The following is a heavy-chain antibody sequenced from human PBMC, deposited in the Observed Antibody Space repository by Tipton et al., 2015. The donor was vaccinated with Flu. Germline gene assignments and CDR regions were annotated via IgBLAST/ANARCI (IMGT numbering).Heavy chain of an antibody. J-gene: IGHJ2*01. D-gene: IGHD5-24*01. CDR3: ARLRANWYFDL. CDR1: GGSFSGYY. CDR2: INHSGST. V-gene: IGHV4-34*01. Sequence: TLSLTCAVYGGSFSGYYWSWIRQPPGKGLEWIGEINHSGSTNYNPSLKSRVTISVDTSRNQFSLKLSSVTAADTAVYYCARLRANWYFDLWGRGTLVTVSS.